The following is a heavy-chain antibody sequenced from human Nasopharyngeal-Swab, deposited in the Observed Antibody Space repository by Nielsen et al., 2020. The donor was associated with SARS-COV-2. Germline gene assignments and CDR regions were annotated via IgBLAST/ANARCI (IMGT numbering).Heavy chain of an antibody. CDR1: GFIFSTYA. J-gene: IGHJ4*02. CDR2: ISGSGGST. V-gene: IGHV3-23*01. CDR3: AKDLRSVVPAGGDY. Sequence: GESLKISCAASGFIFSTYAMSWVRQAPGKGLEWVSAISGSGGSTYYPDSVKGRFTISRDNTKNTLYLQMNSLRAEDTAVYYCAKDLRSVVPAGGDYWGQGTLVTVSS. D-gene: IGHD2-2*01.